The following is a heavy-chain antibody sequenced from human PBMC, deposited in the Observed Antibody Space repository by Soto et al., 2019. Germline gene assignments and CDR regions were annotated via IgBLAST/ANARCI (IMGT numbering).Heavy chain of an antibody. Sequence: QVQLVESGGNVVQPGGSLRLSGAASGFSFSSHGMHWVRQAPGKGLEGVAHLWAGGNIRYFAYSVNGRFTISSDHSKNTLYLQMSRLGAEDTAVYYCTRDAQQLANYGMDVWGQGTTVTVSS. CDR3: TRDAQQLANYGMDV. D-gene: IGHD6-13*01. V-gene: IGHV3-33*01. CDR2: LWAGGNIR. J-gene: IGHJ6*02. CDR1: GFSFSSHG.